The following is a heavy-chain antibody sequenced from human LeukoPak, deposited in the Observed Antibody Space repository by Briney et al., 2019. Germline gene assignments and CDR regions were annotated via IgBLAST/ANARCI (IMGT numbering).Heavy chain of an antibody. Sequence: PSGTLSLTCAVSGGSISSGDYYWSWIRQPAGRGLEWIGRVYTSGNTNYNPSLESRVTISVDTSKNQFSLKLTSVTAADTAIYYCATMSVAERLNSWFDPWGQGTLVTVSS. CDR3: ATMSVAERLNSWFDP. J-gene: IGHJ5*02. V-gene: IGHV4-61*02. D-gene: IGHD6-6*01. CDR2: VYTSGNT. CDR1: GGSISSGDYY.